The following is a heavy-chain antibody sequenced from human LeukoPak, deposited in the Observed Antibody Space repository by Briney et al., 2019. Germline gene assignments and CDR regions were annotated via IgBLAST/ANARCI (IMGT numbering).Heavy chain of an antibody. CDR3: ARDLWAQQEGDGFDI. D-gene: IGHD6-13*01. J-gene: IGHJ3*02. CDR2: INQDESVK. V-gene: IGHV3-7*03. CDR1: GFTFTKYW. Sequence: GGSLRLSCAASGFTFTKYWMSWVRQAPGKRLECVASINQDESVKRYVDSAKGRFTISRDNTQNSVYLEMNSLTAEDTALYYCARDLWAQQEGDGFDIWGQGTMVTVSS.